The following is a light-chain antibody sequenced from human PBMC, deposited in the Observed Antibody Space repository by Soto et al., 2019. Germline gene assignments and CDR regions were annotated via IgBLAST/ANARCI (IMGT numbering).Light chain of an antibody. CDR2: AVT. Sequence: QSVLTQPASVSGSPGQSITISCTGTSSDVGTYNYVSWYQQHPGKAPKLVIYAVTHRPSGVSNRFSGSKSGNTASLTISGLQAEDEADYFCCLYRSSSGYVFGTGTKLTVL. V-gene: IGLV2-14*01. CDR1: SSDVGTYNY. CDR3: CLYRSSSGYV. J-gene: IGLJ1*01.